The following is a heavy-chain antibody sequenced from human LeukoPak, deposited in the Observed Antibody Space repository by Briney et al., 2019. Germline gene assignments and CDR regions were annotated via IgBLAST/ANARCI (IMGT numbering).Heavy chain of an antibody. J-gene: IGHJ4*02. V-gene: IGHV4-4*09. CDR3: ARHPGLWQFAD. Sequence: PSETLSLTCTVSGASITSYYWSWIRQPPGKGLEWIGYIYTSGSTNYNPSLKSRVTTSVDTSKSQLSLKLSSVTAADTAVYFCARHPGLWQFADWGQGTLVTVSS. CDR2: IYTSGST. D-gene: IGHD3-10*01. CDR1: GASITSYY.